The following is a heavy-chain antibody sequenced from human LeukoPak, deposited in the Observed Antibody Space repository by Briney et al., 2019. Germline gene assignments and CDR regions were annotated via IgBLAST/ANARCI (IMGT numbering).Heavy chain of an antibody. CDR3: SKDRRCMLGRFDP. D-gene: IGHD2-8*01. CDR1: GFTFSSYG. Sequence: GKSLRLSCAASGFTFSSYGMHWVRQAPGKGLEGVAVTWFDGDNKYYADSVKGRFTISRDNSKNTLYLQMNSLSAADTAVYSCSKDRRCMLGRFDPWGQGTLVTVSS. V-gene: IGHV3-33*06. CDR2: TWFDGDNK. J-gene: IGHJ5*02.